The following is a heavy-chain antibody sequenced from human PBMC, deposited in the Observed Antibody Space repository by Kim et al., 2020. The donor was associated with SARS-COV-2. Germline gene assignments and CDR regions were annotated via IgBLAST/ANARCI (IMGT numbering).Heavy chain of an antibody. D-gene: IGHD1-26*01. J-gene: IGHJ4*02. CDR2: IKSKTDGGTT. Sequence: GGSLRLSCAASGFTFSNAWMSWVRQAPGKGLEWVGRIKSKTDGGTTDYAAPVKGRFTISRDDSKNTLYLQMNSLKTEDTAVYYCTTDIRLRFMSGSYRDLYYFDYWGQGTLVTVSS. V-gene: IGHV3-15*01. CDR1: GFTFSNAW. CDR3: TTDIRLRFMSGSYRDLYYFDY.